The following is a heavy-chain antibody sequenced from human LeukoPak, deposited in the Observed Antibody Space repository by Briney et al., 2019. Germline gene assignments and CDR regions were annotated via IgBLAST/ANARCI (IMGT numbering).Heavy chain of an antibody. V-gene: IGHV3-7*01. CDR2: IKQDGSEK. CDR1: GFTFSSYW. J-gene: IGHJ4*02. D-gene: IGHD2-8*01. CDR3: ARDSYRTNGVCYGYYFDY. Sequence: PGGSLRLSCAASGFTFSSYWMSWVRQAPGKGLEWVANIKQDGSEKYYVDSVKGRFTISRDNAKNSLYLQMNSLRAEDTAVYYCARDSYRTNGVCYGYYFDYWGQGTLVTVSS.